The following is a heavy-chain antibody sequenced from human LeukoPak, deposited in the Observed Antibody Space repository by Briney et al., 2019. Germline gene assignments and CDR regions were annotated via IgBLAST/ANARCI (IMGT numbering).Heavy chain of an antibody. J-gene: IGHJ4*02. CDR3: ATASYDYGDYPPDY. CDR2: IRYDGSNK. Sequence: PGGSLRLSCTASGFTFSSYGMHWVRQAPGKGLEWVAFIRYDGSNKYYADSVKGRFTISRDNSKNTLYLQMNSLRAEDTAVYYCATASYDYGDYPPDYWGQGTLVTVSS. CDR1: GFTFSSYG. D-gene: IGHD4-17*01. V-gene: IGHV3-30*02.